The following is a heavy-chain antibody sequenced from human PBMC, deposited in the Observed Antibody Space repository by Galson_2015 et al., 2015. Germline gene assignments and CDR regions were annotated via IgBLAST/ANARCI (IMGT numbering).Heavy chain of an antibody. D-gene: IGHD3-22*01. Sequence: SVKVSCKVSGYTLTELSMHWVRQAPGKGLEWMGGFDPEDGETIYAQKFQGRVTMTEDTSTDTAYMELSSLRSEDTAVYYCATGQKYYYDSSGSLLLSWGQGTLVTVSS. CDR1: GYTLTELS. V-gene: IGHV1-24*01. CDR3: ATGQKYYYDSSGSLLLS. J-gene: IGHJ5*02. CDR2: FDPEDGET.